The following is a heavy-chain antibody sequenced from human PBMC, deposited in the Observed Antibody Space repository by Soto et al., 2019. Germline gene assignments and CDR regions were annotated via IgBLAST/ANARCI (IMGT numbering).Heavy chain of an antibody. CDR3: AREVVRGVIDY. Sequence: QVQLQESGPGLVKPSETLSLTCTVSGGSVSSGSYYWSWIRQPPGKGLEWIGYIYYSGSTNYNPSLKSRVTISVDTSKKQFALKLSSVTAADTAVYYCAREVVRGVIDYWGQGTLVTVSS. J-gene: IGHJ4*02. CDR2: IYYSGST. CDR1: GGSVSSGSYY. V-gene: IGHV4-61*01. D-gene: IGHD3-10*01.